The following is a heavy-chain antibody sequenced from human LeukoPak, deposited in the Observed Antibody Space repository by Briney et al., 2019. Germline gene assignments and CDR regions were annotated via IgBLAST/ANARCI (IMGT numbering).Heavy chain of an antibody. CDR2: IYDDGGKE. V-gene: IGHV3-33*01. CDR3: ARDGGSGSLSTWFDS. CDR1: GFTFSSYG. D-gene: IGHD3-10*01. Sequence: GGSLRLSCAASGFTFSSYGMHWVRQAPGKGLEWVAIIYDDGGKEYYADSVKGRFTISRDNSNNTLYLQMNSLRAEDTAVYYCARDGGSGSLSTWFDSWGQGTLVTVSS. J-gene: IGHJ5*01.